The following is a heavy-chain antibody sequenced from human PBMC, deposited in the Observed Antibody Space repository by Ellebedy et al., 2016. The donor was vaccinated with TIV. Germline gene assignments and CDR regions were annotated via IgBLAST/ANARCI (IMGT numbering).Heavy chain of an antibody. V-gene: IGHV1-46*01. CDR3: ARSTVRGKYYFDY. J-gene: IGHJ4*02. D-gene: IGHD3-10*01. Sequence: AASVKVSCKASGYTFTSYSMHWARQAPGLGLEWMGIINPSGGSTSYAQTFQGRIILTRDTSTSTLYMELSSLRSEDTAVYYCARSTVRGKYYFDYWGQGTLVTVSS. CDR2: INPSGGST. CDR1: GYTFTSYS.